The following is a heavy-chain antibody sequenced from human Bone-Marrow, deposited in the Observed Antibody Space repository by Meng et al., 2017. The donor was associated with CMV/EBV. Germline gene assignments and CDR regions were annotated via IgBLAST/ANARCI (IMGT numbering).Heavy chain of an antibody. V-gene: IGHV1-2*02. Sequence: ASVKVSCKASGYTFTGDYMHWVRQAPGQGLEWMGLINPNSGDTTFAQKFQGRVTMTRDTSISTAYMELSSLRSDDTAVYYCARDCSSSGCAPEVLYYYYYYGMAVWGQGTTVTGSS. D-gene: IGHD2-2*01. CDR3: ARDCSSSGCAPEVLYYYYYYGMAV. CDR2: INPNSGDT. CDR1: GYTFTGDY. J-gene: IGHJ6*01.